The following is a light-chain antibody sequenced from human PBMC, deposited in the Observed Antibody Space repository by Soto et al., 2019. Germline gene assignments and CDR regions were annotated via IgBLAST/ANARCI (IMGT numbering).Light chain of an antibody. CDR3: QQYYDWPLVT. Sequence: IIMTQSPATLSVSPGERCTFSCRASQSISTNLAWYQQKPGQAPRLLIYGASTRDTHIPDRFSGTGSETEFTLSVSSLQSEDFAIYYCQQYYDWPLVTFGGGTKVDIK. CDR2: GAS. CDR1: QSISTN. J-gene: IGKJ4*01. V-gene: IGKV3-15*01.